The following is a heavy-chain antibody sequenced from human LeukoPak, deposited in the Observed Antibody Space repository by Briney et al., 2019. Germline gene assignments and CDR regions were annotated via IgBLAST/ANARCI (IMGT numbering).Heavy chain of an antibody. CDR1: GFSVGNRH. V-gene: IGHV3-53*01. Sequence: GGSLRLSCAASGFSVGNRHLSWVRQAPGKGLECVSVIDTSDRTFYPDSVKGRFTISRDNARSSLYLQMNSLRAEDTAVYYCVRLRRNSDRSDYYYFYDYWGQGILVTVSS. J-gene: IGHJ4*02. CDR3: VRLRRNSDRSDYYYFYDY. D-gene: IGHD3-22*01. CDR2: IDTSDRT.